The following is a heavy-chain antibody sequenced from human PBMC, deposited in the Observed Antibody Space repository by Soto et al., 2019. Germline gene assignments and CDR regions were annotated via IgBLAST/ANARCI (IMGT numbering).Heavy chain of an antibody. CDR2: ISGSGGST. J-gene: IGHJ4*02. V-gene: IGHV3-23*01. CDR1: GFTFSSYA. CDR3: AKDNVGSGYPQPLDY. Sequence: PGGSLRLSCAASGFTFSSYAMSWVHQAPGKGLEWVSAISGSGGSTYYADSVKGRFTISRDNSKNTLYLQMNSLRAEDTAVYYCAKDNVGSGYPQPLDYWGQGTLVTVSS. D-gene: IGHD3-22*01.